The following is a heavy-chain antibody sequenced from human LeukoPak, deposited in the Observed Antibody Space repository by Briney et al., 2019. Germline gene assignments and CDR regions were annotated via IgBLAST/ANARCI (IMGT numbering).Heavy chain of an antibody. CDR1: GGSVSSGSYY. J-gene: IGHJ4*02. D-gene: IGHD2-2*01. CDR3: VRDYCSSTSCLFDY. V-gene: IGHV4-61*03. Sequence: SETLSLTCAVSGGSVSSGSYYWSWIRQPPGKGLEWIGYIYYSGSTNYNPSLKSRVTISVDTSKNRFSLKLSSVTAADTAVYYCVRDYCSSTSCLFDYWGQGTLVTVSS. CDR2: IYYSGST.